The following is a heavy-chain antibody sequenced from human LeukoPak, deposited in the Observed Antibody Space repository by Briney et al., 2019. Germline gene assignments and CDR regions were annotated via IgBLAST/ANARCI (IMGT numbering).Heavy chain of an antibody. CDR3: ARGLPNYYGMDV. J-gene: IGHJ6*02. CDR1: GFTFTNYW. Sequence: GGSLRLSCAASGFTFTNYWMHWVRQVPGKGLVWVSRIDNGGSDTSHADSVKGRFTISRDNAKNTLYLQMNSLRTEDTAVYYCARGLPNYYGMDVWGQGTTVTVSS. V-gene: IGHV3-74*01. CDR2: IDNGGSDT.